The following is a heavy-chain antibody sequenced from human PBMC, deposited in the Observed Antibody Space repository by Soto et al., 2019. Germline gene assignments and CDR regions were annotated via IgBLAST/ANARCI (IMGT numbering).Heavy chain of an antibody. CDR1: GGTFNNYV. CDR2: IITIFGTP. D-gene: IGHD2-2*01. V-gene: IGHV1-69*06. CDR3: AGRCDGTNCLAHFDY. Sequence: QVQLVQSGAEVKKPGSSVKVSCRASGGTFNNYVINWVRQAPGQALEWMAGIITIFGTPNYAQKFQGRVMSTAVKSRSTAYRERNSLRSEHTAVYCCAGRCDGTNCLAHFDYWGQGTLVTVSS. J-gene: IGHJ4*02.